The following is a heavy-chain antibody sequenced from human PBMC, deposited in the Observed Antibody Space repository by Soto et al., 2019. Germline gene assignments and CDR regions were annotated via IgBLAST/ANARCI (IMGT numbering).Heavy chain of an antibody. J-gene: IGHJ4*02. CDR2: ITGSGGTT. D-gene: IGHD2-8*01. CDR3: VKVENRCYEY. CDR1: GFTFSNYA. V-gene: IGHV3-23*01. Sequence: EVQLLESGGDLVQPGGSLRLSCAASGFTFSNYAMAWVRQAPGKGLEWVSTITGSGGTTYYADSVKGRVNLSRDNSKNTVHMPMSSLRAEDTAVYYCVKVENRCYEYWGQGTLVTVSS.